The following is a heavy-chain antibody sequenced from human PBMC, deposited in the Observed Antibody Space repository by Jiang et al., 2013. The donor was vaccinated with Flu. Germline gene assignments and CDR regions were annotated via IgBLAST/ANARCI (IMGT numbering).Heavy chain of an antibody. Sequence: QTLSLTCAISGDSVSSNSAAWNWIRQSPSRGLEWLGRTYYRSKWYNDYAVSVKSRITINPDTSKNQFSLQLNSATPEDTAVYYCARVSSSWYAAGQNWFDPWGQGTLVTVSS. CDR1: GDSVSSNSAA. V-gene: IGHV6-1*01. D-gene: IGHD6-13*01. CDR3: ARVSSSWYAAGQNWFDP. CDR2: TYYRSKWYN. J-gene: IGHJ5*02.